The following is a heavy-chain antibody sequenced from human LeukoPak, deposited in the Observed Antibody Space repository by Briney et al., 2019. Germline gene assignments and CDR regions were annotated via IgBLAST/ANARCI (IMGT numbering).Heavy chain of an antibody. CDR2: ISWNSGSI. J-gene: IGHJ4*02. V-gene: IGHV3-9*01. CDR3: AKGDCSSTSCYFDY. CDR1: GFTFDDYA. D-gene: IGHD2-2*01. Sequence: GRSLRLSCAASGFTFDDYAMHWARQAPGKGLEWVSGISWNSGSIGYADSVKGRFTISRDNAKNSLYLQMNSLRAEDTALYYCAKGDCSSTSCYFDYWGQGTLVTVSS.